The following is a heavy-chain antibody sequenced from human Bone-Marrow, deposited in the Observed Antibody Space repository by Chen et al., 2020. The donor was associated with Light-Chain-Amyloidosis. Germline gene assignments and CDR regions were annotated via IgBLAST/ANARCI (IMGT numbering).Heavy chain of an antibody. V-gene: IGHV4-39*07. CDR2: IYYSGST. CDR1: GGSISSSGYY. CDR3: ARQTGIAAAGTPPHAFDI. Sequence: QLQLQESGPGLVKPSETLSLTCTVSGGSISSSGYYWGWIRQPPGKGLEWIGSIYYSGSTYYNPSLKSRVTISVDTSKNQFSLKLSSVTAADTAVYYCARQTGIAAAGTPPHAFDIWGQGTMVTVSS. J-gene: IGHJ3*02. D-gene: IGHD6-13*01.